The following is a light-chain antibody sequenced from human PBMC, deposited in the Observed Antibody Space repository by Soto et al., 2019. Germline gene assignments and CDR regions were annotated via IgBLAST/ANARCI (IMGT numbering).Light chain of an antibody. CDR1: SSDIGTNP. V-gene: IGLV1-44*01. Sequence: QSVLTQPPSASGTPGQRVAISCSGGSSDIGTNPVNWYLHLPGAAPKLLIYRDNQRPPGVPDRFSGSKSGTSASLTISGLQSEDEADYFCSAWDDSIYGPVFGGGTKVTVL. J-gene: IGLJ2*01. CDR3: SAWDDSIYGPV. CDR2: RDN.